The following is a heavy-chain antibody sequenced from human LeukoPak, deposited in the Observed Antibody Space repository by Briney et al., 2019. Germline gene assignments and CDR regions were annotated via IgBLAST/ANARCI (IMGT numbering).Heavy chain of an antibody. D-gene: IGHD6-19*01. Sequence: ASVKVSCKASGYTFTSYGISWVRQAPGQGLEWMGWISAYNGNTNYAQKLPGRVTMTTDASTSTAYMELRSLRSDDTAVYYCATESSGWYIGWFDPWGQGTLVTVSS. CDR1: GYTFTSYG. J-gene: IGHJ5*02. V-gene: IGHV1-18*01. CDR2: ISAYNGNT. CDR3: ATESSGWYIGWFDP.